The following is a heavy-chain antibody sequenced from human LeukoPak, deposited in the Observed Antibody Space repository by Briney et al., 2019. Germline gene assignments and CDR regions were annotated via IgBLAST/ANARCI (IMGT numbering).Heavy chain of an antibody. V-gene: IGHV1-8*02. D-gene: IGHD5-12*01. CDR1: GYTFTSYG. CDR3: AKSPLGGIVATIGAFDI. J-gene: IGHJ3*02. CDR2: MNPNSGNT. Sequence: GASVKVSCKASGYTFTSYGISWVRQATGQGLEWMGWMNPNSGNTGYAQKFQGRVTMTRNTSISTAYMELSSLRSEDTAVYYCAKSPLGGIVATIGAFDIWGQGTMVTVSS.